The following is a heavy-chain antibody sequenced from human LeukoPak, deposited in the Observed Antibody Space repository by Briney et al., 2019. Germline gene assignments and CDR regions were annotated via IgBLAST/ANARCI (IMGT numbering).Heavy chain of an antibody. Sequence: ASVKVSCKASGGTFSSYAISWVRQAPGQGLEWMGRIIPILGIANYAQKFQGRVTVTADKSTSTAYMELSSLRSEDTAVYYCARGYCSSTSCYRAGWYFDLWGRGTLVTVSS. V-gene: IGHV1-69*04. CDR2: IIPILGIA. J-gene: IGHJ2*01. CDR3: ARGYCSSTSCYRAGWYFDL. D-gene: IGHD2-2*02. CDR1: GGTFSSYA.